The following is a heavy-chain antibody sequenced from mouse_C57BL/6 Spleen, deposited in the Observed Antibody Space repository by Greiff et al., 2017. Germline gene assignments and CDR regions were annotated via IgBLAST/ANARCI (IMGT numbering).Heavy chain of an antibody. CDR2: ISYDGSN. V-gene: IGHV3-6*01. CDR1: GYSITSGYY. Sequence: VQLKQSGPGLVKPSQSLSLTCSVTGYSITSGYYWNWIRQFPGNKLEWMGSISYDGSNNYNPYLKNRISITRDTSTNQFFLKLNSVTTEDTATYYGARDLATLYYFVYWGQGTTLTVSS. D-gene: IGHD4-1*02. J-gene: IGHJ2*01. CDR3: ARDLATLYYFVY.